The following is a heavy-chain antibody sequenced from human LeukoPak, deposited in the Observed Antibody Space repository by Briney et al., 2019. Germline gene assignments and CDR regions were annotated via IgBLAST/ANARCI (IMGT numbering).Heavy chain of an antibody. V-gene: IGHV3-21*01. Sequence: PGGSLRLSCTASGFTFSSYSMNWVRHAPRKGQGWVWSISSSSSYISYADPMKGRFTTSRDNAKKSLYLQISSLRADDTAVYYCATDQNVVVVAATPDSLDIWGQGTLVTVSS. CDR1: GFTFSSYS. CDR3: ATDQNVVVVAATPDSLDI. J-gene: IGHJ3*02. CDR2: ISSSSSYI. D-gene: IGHD2-15*01.